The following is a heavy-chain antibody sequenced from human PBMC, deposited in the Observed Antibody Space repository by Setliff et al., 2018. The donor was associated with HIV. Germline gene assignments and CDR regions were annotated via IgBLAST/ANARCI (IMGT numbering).Heavy chain of an antibody. CDR2: IYYSGNS. D-gene: IGHD3-10*01. CDR3: AREVNIPVRGITDDAFDI. Sequence: PSETLSLTCTVSGASMSSGDYYWSWIRRPPGKGLEWIGYIYYSGNSYYNPSLKSRVTLSVDTSKNQFSLKVNSVTAADTAVYYCAREVNIPVRGITDDAFDIWGQGTMVTVSS. J-gene: IGHJ3*02. V-gene: IGHV4-30-4*08. CDR1: GASMSSGDYY.